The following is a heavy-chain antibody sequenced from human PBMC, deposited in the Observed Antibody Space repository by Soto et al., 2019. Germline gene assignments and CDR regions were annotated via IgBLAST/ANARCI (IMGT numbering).Heavy chain of an antibody. J-gene: IGHJ5*02. CDR3: ARHGLYCSGGSCYSGPFDP. V-gene: IGHV4-59*08. Sequence: SETLSLTWTVSWGSISSYYWSWIRQPPGKGLEWIGYIYYSGSTNYNPSLKSRVTISVDTSKNQFSLKLSSVTAADTAVYYCARHGLYCSGGSCYSGPFDPWGQGTLVTVSS. D-gene: IGHD2-15*01. CDR2: IYYSGST. CDR1: WGSISSYY.